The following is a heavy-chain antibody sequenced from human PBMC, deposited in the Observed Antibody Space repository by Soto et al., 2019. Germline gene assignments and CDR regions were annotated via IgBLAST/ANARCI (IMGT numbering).Heavy chain of an antibody. V-gene: IGHV4-34*01. CDR1: GGSFSGYY. CDR2: INHSGST. D-gene: IGHD2-8*01. J-gene: IGHJ4*01. CDR3: ARATRYCTNGVCSTFEY. Sequence: SETLSLTCAVYGGSFSGYYWSWIRQPPGKGLEWIGEINHSGSTNYNPSLKSRVTISVDTSKNQFSLKLSSVTAADTAVYYCARATRYCTNGVCSTFEYWGQGTLVTVSS.